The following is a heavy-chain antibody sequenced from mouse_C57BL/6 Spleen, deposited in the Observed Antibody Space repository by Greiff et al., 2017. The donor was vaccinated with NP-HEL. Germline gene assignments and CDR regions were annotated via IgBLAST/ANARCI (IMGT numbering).Heavy chain of an antibody. CDR1: GFNLKNTY. CDR2: IDPANGNT. CDR3: ARGDYGFGY. J-gene: IGHJ3*01. Sequence: VKLKQPVAELLRPGASVKLSCTASGFNLKNTYLHWVKQGPEQGLEWIGRIDPANGNTKYAPKFPGKATITADTSSNTAYLQLSSLTSEDTAIYYCARGDYGFGYWGQGTLVTVSA. D-gene: IGHD2-4*01. V-gene: IGHV14-3*01.